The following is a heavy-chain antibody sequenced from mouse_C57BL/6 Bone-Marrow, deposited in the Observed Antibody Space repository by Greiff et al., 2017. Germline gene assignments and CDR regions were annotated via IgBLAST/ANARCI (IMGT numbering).Heavy chain of an antibody. CDR3: ARDGYYHYYAMDY. CDR1: GYTFTSYW. J-gene: IGHJ4*01. Sequence: VQLQQPGAELVKPGASVKMSCKASGYTFTSYWITWVKQRPGQGLEWIGDIYPGSGSTNYNEKFKSKATLTVDTSSSTAYMQLSSLTSEDSAVYYCARDGYYHYYAMDYWGQGTSVTVSS. CDR2: IYPGSGST. V-gene: IGHV1-55*01. D-gene: IGHD2-3*01.